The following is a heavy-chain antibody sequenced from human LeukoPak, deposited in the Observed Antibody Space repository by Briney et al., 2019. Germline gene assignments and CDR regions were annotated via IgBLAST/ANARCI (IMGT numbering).Heavy chain of an antibody. CDR2: ISSGGGTI. CDR1: GFTFSDCY. Sequence: GGSLRLSCAASGFTFSDCYMSWIRQAPGKGLEWVSYISSGGGTIYYADSVKGRFTISRGNAKNSLYLQMDSLRAEDTAVYYCAREGDWNYVFDYWGQGTQVTVSS. J-gene: IGHJ4*02. CDR3: AREGDWNYVFDY. D-gene: IGHD1-7*01. V-gene: IGHV3-11*01.